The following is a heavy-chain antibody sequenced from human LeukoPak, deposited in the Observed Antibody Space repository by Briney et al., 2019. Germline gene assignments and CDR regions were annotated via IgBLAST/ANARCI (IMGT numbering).Heavy chain of an antibody. Sequence: GGSLRLSCAASGFTFRSYDMSWVRQAPGKGLEWVSIIYSGGSTSYADPVKGRFTISRDNSKNTLYLQMNSLRTEDTAVYYCARGGSYFDISGYYFYWGQGTLVTVSS. V-gene: IGHV3-66*01. CDR1: GFTFRSYD. J-gene: IGHJ4*02. D-gene: IGHD3-22*01. CDR3: ARGGSYFDISGYYFY. CDR2: IYSGGST.